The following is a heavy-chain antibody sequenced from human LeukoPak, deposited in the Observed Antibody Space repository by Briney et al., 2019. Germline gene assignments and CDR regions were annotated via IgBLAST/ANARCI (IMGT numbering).Heavy chain of an antibody. Sequence: PGRSLRLSCAASGFIFSSYGMHWVRQAPGKGLEWVAVISYDGSNKYYADSVKGRFTISRDNAKNSLYLQMNSLRAEDTAVYYCRIAARRDAFDIWGQGTMVTVSS. CDR2: ISYDGSNK. D-gene: IGHD6-6*01. J-gene: IGHJ3*02. CDR3: RIAARRDAFDI. V-gene: IGHV3-30*03. CDR1: GFIFSSYG.